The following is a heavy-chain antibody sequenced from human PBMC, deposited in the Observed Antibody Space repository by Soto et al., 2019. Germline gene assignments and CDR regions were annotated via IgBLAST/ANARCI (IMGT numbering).Heavy chain of an antibody. V-gene: IGHV4-30-2*01. J-gene: IGHJ4*02. CDR2: IYHSGST. CDR3: ARGAPVLCDY. Sequence: QLQLQESGSGLVKPSQTLSLTCAVSGGSISSGGYSWSWIRQPPGKGLEWIGYIYHSGSTYNTPSLQSRVSISVDRSKNQLSLKLSSVTAADTAVYYCARGAPVLCDYWGQGTLVTVSS. CDR1: GGSISSGGYS.